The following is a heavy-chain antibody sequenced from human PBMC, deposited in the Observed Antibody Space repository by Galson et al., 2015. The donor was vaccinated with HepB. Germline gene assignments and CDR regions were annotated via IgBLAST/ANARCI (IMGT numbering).Heavy chain of an antibody. CDR2: ISYDGSNK. J-gene: IGHJ4*02. D-gene: IGHD6-13*01. CDR1: GFTFSSYG. Sequence: SLRLSCAASGFTFSSYGMHWVRQAPGKGLEWVAVISYDGSNKYYADSVKGRFTISRDNSKNTLYLQMNSLRAEDTAVYYCAKDLEQQLTPFDYWGQGTLVTVSS. V-gene: IGHV3-30*18. CDR3: AKDLEQQLTPFDY.